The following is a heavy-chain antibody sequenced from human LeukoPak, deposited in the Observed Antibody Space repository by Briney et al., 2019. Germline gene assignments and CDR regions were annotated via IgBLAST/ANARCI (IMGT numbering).Heavy chain of an antibody. CDR1: GFTFSSFA. D-gene: IGHD3-22*01. V-gene: IGHV3-23*01. Sequence: PGGSLRLSCAASGFTFSSFAMSWVRQAPGKGLEWVSAISGSGGSTYYADSVKGRFTISRDNSKNTLYLQMNSLRAEDTAVYYCAILLTYYYDSSGRFDYWGQGTLVTVSS. CDR3: AILLTYYYDSSGRFDY. CDR2: ISGSGGST. J-gene: IGHJ4*02.